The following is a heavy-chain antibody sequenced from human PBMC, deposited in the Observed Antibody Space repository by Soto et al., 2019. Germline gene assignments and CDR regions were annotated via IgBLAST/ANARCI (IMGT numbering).Heavy chain of an antibody. J-gene: IGHJ6*02. CDR3: TGITWFRGMDF. V-gene: IGHV6-1*01. CDR2: TYYKSKWNN. Sequence: SQPPPLIFGLSGDSVAFNRATWNWNRPSPSRGLEWLGRTYYKSKWNNDYALSVKSRITINPDTSKNQFSLHLYSVTPEDTAVYYCTGITWFRGMDFWGQGTPVTFSS. D-gene: IGHD3-10*01. CDR1: GDSVAFNRAT.